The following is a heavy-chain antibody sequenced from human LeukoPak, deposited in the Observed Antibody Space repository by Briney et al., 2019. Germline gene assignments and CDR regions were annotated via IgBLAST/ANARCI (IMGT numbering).Heavy chain of an antibody. Sequence: SETLSLTCTVSGGSISSYYCSWIRQPAGKGLEWIGRIYTSGSTNYNPSLKSRVTISGDTSKNQCFLNLSFVTAADTAVYYCARGGGYRPDYWGQGTLVTVPS. CDR2: IYTSGST. J-gene: IGHJ4*02. V-gene: IGHV4-4*07. D-gene: IGHD3-16*01. CDR3: ARGGGYRPDY. CDR1: GGSISSYY.